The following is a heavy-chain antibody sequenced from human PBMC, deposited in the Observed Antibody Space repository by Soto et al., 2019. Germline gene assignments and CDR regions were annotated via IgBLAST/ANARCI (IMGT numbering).Heavy chain of an antibody. D-gene: IGHD2-2*01. CDR3: ARVPIPGFYGKDV. CDR2: IIPIFKTA. Sequence: QQQLVQSGAEVKKPGSSVKVSCKASGGTFGNYAISWVRQAPGQGLEWMGKIIPIFKTANYAQKFQGRITITADSPPRTYKAYMELRSLISEAAALYSGARVPIPGFYGKDVWDKGTTVTVSS. J-gene: IGHJ6*04. V-gene: IGHV1-69*06. CDR1: GGTFGNYA.